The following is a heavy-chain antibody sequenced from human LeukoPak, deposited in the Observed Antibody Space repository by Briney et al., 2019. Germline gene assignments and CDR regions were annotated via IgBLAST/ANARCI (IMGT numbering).Heavy chain of an antibody. CDR1: GFSFNNYN. V-gene: IGHV3-21*01. CDR3: AKDLNFDY. J-gene: IGHJ4*02. Sequence: GGSLRLSCAASGFSFNNYNMNWVRQAPGKGLEWVSSISSGSNYIYYADSLKGRFTISRDNAKNSLYLQMNDLRVEDTAIYYCAKDLNFDYWGQGTLVTVSS. CDR2: ISSGSNYI.